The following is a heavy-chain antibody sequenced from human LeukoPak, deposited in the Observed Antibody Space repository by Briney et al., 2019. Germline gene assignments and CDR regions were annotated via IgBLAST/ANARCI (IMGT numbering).Heavy chain of an antibody. CDR3: ARKGRIQLWLVAWFDP. Sequence: GGSLRLSCAASGFSFGDFGMSWARQAPGKGLEWVSGINWNGVGTSYIDSVKGRFTISRDNSKNTLYLQMNSLRAEDTAVYYCARKGRIQLWLVAWFDPWGQGTLVTVSS. V-gene: IGHV3-20*04. CDR2: INWNGVGT. CDR1: GFSFGDFG. J-gene: IGHJ5*02. D-gene: IGHD5-18*01.